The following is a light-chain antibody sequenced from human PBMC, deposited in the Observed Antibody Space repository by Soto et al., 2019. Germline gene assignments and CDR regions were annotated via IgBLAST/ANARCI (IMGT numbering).Light chain of an antibody. CDR3: QHYDSYPVT. J-gene: IGKJ5*01. CDR2: AAS. Sequence: DIQMTQSPSSLSASVGDRVTITCRASQAIANYLAWFQQRPGKAPKSLIYAASTLHSGVPLRCSGSGSGTDFTLTISSLQPEDFGTYYCQHYDSYPVTCGQGTRVEIK. CDR1: QAIANY. V-gene: IGKV1-16*01.